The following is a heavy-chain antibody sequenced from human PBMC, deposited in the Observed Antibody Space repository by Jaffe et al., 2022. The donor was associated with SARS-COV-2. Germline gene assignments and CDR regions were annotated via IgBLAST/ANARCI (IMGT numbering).Heavy chain of an antibody. D-gene: IGHD3-10*01. J-gene: IGHJ4*02. CDR1: GGSFSGYY. CDR3: ARGGRWVQFFQ. CDR2: INHSGII. V-gene: IGHV4-34*01. Sequence: QVQLQQWGAGLLKPSETLSLTCAFYGGSFSGYYWSWIRQPPGKGLEWIGEINHSGIINYNPSLKSRVTISVDTSKIQFSLKLSSVTAADTAVYYCARGGRWVQFFQWGQGTLVTVSS.